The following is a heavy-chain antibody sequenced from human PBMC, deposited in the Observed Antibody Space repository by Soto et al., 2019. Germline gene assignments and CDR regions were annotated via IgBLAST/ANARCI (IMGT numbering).Heavy chain of an antibody. V-gene: IGHV3-53*01. CDR3: ARVDWNYYGMDV. J-gene: IGHJ6*02. D-gene: IGHD1-1*01. Sequence: GGSLRLSCAASGFTVSSNDMSWVRQDPGKGLEWVSVIYSGGSTYFADSVKGRFTISRDNSKNTLYLQMNSLRAEDTAVYYCARVDWNYYGMDVWGQGTTVTFSS. CDR2: IYSGGST. CDR1: GFTVSSND.